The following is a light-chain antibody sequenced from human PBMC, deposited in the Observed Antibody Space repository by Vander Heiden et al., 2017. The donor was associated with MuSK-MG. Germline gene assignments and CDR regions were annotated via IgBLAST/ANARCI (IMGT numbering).Light chain of an antibody. CDR2: LGS. CDR3: RQALQTPCT. J-gene: IGKJ2*02. Sequence: DIVLTQSPLSLPVTPGEPASISCTSSQSLLHSNGYNFLDWYLQKPGQSPQLLIYLGSNRASGVPDRFSGGGSGTDFTLKISRVEAEDVGVYYCRQALQTPCTFGQGTKLEIK. CDR1: QSLLHSNGYNF. V-gene: IGKV2-28*01.